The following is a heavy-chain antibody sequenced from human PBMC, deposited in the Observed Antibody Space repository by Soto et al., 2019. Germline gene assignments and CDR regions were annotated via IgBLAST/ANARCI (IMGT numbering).Heavy chain of an antibody. Sequence: QVQLKQWGAGLLKPSETLSLTCAVTAASFSHYYWSWLRQPPGKGLEWIGEIDHSGNTNYSPSLKSRVTISLDTSKNQFSLKLNSVTAADTGVYYCVGGRGRLVGFDYWGQGTLVTVSS. CDR3: VGGRGRLVGFDY. J-gene: IGHJ4*02. V-gene: IGHV4-34*01. CDR1: AASFSHYY. D-gene: IGHD1-26*01. CDR2: IDHSGNT.